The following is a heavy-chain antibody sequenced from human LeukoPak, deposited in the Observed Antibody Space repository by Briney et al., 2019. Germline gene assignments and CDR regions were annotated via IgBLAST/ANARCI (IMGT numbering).Heavy chain of an antibody. Sequence: SETLSLTCAVSGGSIGSSNWWSWVRQPPGKGLEWIGEIYHSGSTNYNPSLKSRVTISVDKSKNQFSLKLSSVTAADTAVYYCVMVRGTPLAWFDPWGQGTLVTVSS. CDR3: VMVRGTPLAWFDP. V-gene: IGHV4-4*02. CDR1: GGSIGSSNW. D-gene: IGHD3-10*01. J-gene: IGHJ5*02. CDR2: IYHSGST.